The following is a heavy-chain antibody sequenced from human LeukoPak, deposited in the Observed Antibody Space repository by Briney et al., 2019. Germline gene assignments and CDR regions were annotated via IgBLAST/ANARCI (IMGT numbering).Heavy chain of an antibody. CDR1: GYDFTSVG. D-gene: IGHD6-19*01. CDR3: ARAGSGSGWYFDC. CDR2: ISPYNANK. Sequence: ASVKVSCKASGYDFTSVGITWVRQAPGQGLEWMGSISPYNANKRYVENLQGRFPMTRDNSTSTAYMELRSLRFDGTAVYYCARAGSGSGWYFDCWGQGTLVSVSS. V-gene: IGHV1-18*01. J-gene: IGHJ4*02.